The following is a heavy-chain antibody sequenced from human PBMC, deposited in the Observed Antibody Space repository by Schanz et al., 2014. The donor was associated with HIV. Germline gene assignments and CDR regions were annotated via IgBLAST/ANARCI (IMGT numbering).Heavy chain of an antibody. Sequence: GQLVESGGGVVQPGRSLRLSCAASGFTFSSYAMTWVRQAPGKGLEWVSSISGSGGNTYFTDSVKGRFTISRDNAQNSLYLQMNSLRAEDTAVYYCARAGQLALEQGWGNYYYYYYYGMDVWGQGTTVTVSS. D-gene: IGHD1-7*01. CDR1: GFTFSSYA. CDR2: ISGSGGNT. CDR3: ARAGQLALEQGWGNYYYYYYYGMDV. J-gene: IGHJ6*02. V-gene: IGHV3-21*01.